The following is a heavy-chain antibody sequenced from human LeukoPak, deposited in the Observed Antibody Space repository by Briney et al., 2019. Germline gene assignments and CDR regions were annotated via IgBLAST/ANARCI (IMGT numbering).Heavy chain of an antibody. Sequence: GGSLRLSCAASGFTFKNYAMIWVRQAPGKGLEWVSSISGGGETTYSADSAKGRFTISTDNSQNTLYLQMNSLRAEDTAVYYCARHYADYVGYFFFDYWGQGTLVTVSS. CDR1: GFTFKNYA. V-gene: IGHV3-23*01. J-gene: IGHJ4*02. D-gene: IGHD4-17*01. CDR2: ISGGGETT. CDR3: ARHYADYVGYFFFDY.